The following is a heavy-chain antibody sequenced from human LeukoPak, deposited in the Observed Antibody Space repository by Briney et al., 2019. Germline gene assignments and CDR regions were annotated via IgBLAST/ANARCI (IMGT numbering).Heavy chain of an antibody. V-gene: IGHV4-39*01. CDR2: IYYSGST. Sequence: SETLSLTCTVSGGSISSSSYYWGWIRQPPGKGLEWIGSIYYSGSTYYNPSLKSRVTISLDTSKNQFSLKLSSVTAADTAVYYCATSRQQLDNWFDPWGQGTLVTVSS. J-gene: IGHJ5*02. D-gene: IGHD6-13*01. CDR3: ATSRQQLDNWFDP. CDR1: GGSISSSSYY.